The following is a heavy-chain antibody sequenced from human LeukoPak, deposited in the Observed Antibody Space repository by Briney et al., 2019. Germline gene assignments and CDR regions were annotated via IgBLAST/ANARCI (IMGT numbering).Heavy chain of an antibody. V-gene: IGHV4-4*07. D-gene: IGHD2-2*01. CDR2: IYTSGST. CDR3: AREREQQYQLLWAFAAFDI. CDR1: GGSISSYY. Sequence: SETLSLTCTVSGGSISSYYWSWIRQPAGKGLEWIGRIYTSGSTNYNPSLKSRVTMSVDTSKNQFSLKLSSVTAADTAVYYCAREREQQYQLLWAFAAFDIWGQGTMVTVSS. J-gene: IGHJ3*02.